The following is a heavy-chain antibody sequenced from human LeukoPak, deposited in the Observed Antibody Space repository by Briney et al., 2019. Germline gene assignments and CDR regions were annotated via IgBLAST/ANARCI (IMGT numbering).Heavy chain of an antibody. D-gene: IGHD3-10*01. V-gene: IGHV1-2*02. CDR2: INPNSGGT. CDR3: AREARGRPPMVRGVMVY. J-gene: IGHJ4*02. Sequence: WASVKVSCKASGYTFTGYYMHWVRQAPGQGLEWMGWINPNSGGTNYAQKFQGRVTMTRDTSISTAYMELSRLRSDDMAVYYCAREARGRPPMVRGVMVYWGQGTLVTVSS. CDR1: GYTFTGYY.